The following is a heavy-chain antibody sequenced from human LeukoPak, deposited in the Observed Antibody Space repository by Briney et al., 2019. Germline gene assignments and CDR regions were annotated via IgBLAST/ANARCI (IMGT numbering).Heavy chain of an antibody. J-gene: IGHJ3*02. CDR2: IYPGGST. CDR3: ARAGDLIVVSMAAFDI. Sequence: SETLSLTCAVSGGSISSGGYSWSWIRQPPGKGLEWIGHIYPGGSTSYNPSLQSRVTISVDRSKNQFSLKLNSVTAADAAVYYCARAGDLIVVSMAAFDIWGQGTMVTVSS. CDR1: GGSISSGGYS. D-gene: IGHD2-15*01. V-gene: IGHV4-30-2*01.